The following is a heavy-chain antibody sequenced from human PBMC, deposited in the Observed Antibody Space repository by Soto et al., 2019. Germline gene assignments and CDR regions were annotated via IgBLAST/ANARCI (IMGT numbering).Heavy chain of an antibody. CDR1: GFTFSSYA. Sequence: PGGSLRLSCAASGFTFSSYAMSWVRQAPGKGLEWVSAISGSGGSTYYADSVKGRFTISRDNSKNTLYLQMNSLRAEDTAVYYCAKDREDYYDSSGYPPPGYYYGMDVWGQGTTVTVSS. J-gene: IGHJ6*02. CDR3: AKDREDYYDSSGYPPPGYYYGMDV. V-gene: IGHV3-23*01. CDR2: ISGSGGST. D-gene: IGHD3-22*01.